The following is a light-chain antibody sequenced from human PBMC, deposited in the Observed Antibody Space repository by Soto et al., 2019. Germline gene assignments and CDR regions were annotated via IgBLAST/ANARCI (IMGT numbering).Light chain of an antibody. CDR2: EVT. V-gene: IGLV2-11*01. CDR3: YSYAGSFTWV. CDR1: SNDVGGYNF. Sequence: QSALTQPRSVSGSPGQSVTISCTGTSNDVGGYNFVSWYQQHPGKAPKLMISEVTNRPSGVSSRFSGSKSGNTASLTISGPQADDEGDYYCYSYAGSFTWVFGGGTKLTVL. J-gene: IGLJ3*02.